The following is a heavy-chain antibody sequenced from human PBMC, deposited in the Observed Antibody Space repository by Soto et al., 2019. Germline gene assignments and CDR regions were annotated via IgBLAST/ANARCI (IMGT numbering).Heavy chain of an antibody. V-gene: IGHV1-46*01. CDR3: ARVKDVGTPNWLDP. CDR1: GNTFTIYY. J-gene: IGHJ5*02. D-gene: IGHD7-27*01. CDR2: INSSGGST. Sequence: GASVKVSCKASGNTFTIYYMHWVRQAPGQGLEWKGIINSSGGSTNYAQKIQGRVTMTRDTSTSTVYMQLSSLSSEDTAVYYCARVKDVGTPNWLDPWGQGTLVTVSS.